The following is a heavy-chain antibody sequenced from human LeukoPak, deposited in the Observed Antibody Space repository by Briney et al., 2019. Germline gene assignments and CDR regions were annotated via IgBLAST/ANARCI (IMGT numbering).Heavy chain of an antibody. CDR1: GGSISSYY. J-gene: IGHJ4*02. D-gene: IGHD3-16*02. CDR3: ARWGVWGSYLISDY. V-gene: IGHV4-34*01. Sequence: SETLSLTCTVSGGSISSYYWSWIRQPPGKGLEWIGEINRSGSTNYNPSLKSRVTISVDTSKNQFSLKLSSVTAADTAVYYCARWGVWGSYLISDYWGQGTLVTVSS. CDR2: INRSGST.